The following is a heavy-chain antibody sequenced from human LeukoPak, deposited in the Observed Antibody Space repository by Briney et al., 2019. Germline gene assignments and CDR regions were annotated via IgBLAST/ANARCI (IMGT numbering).Heavy chain of an antibody. Sequence: SQTLSLTCTVSGGSISSGGYYWSWIRQHPGKGLEWIGYIYYSGSTYYNPSLKSRVTISVDTSKNQFSLKLSSVTAADTAVYYCARSSIYDSSGYPDAFDIWGQGTMVTVSS. J-gene: IGHJ3*02. CDR1: GGSISSGGYY. D-gene: IGHD3-22*01. CDR3: ARSSIYDSSGYPDAFDI. V-gene: IGHV4-31*03. CDR2: IYYSGST.